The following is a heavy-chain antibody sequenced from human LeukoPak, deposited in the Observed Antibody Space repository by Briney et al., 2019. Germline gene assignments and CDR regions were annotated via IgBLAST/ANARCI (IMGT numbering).Heavy chain of an antibody. CDR3: AKLVTVTTPQH. CDR1: GFTFSSYA. J-gene: IGHJ1*01. D-gene: IGHD4-17*01. Sequence: GGSLRLSCAASGFTFSSYAMSRVRQAPGEGLEWVSAISGSGGSTYYADSVKGRFTISRDNSKNTLYLQMNSLRAEDTAVYYCAKLVTVTTPQHWGQGTLVTVSS. V-gene: IGHV3-23*01. CDR2: ISGSGGST.